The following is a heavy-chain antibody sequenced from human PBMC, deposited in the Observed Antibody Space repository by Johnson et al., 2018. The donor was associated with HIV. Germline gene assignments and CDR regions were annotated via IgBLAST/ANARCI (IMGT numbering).Heavy chain of an antibody. CDR3: AKDHIRGYDSPNDAFDI. D-gene: IGHD3-22*01. V-gene: IGHV3-48*04. CDR1: GFTFSRYW. J-gene: IGHJ3*02. Sequence: VQLVESGGGLVQPGGSLRLSCAASGFTFSRYWLNWVRQAPGKGLEWISFISSGGGTTSYSDSVKGRFTISRDNGKKSLYLQMDSLRAEDTAVYYCAKDHIRGYDSPNDAFDIWGRGTMVTVSS. CDR2: ISSGGGTT.